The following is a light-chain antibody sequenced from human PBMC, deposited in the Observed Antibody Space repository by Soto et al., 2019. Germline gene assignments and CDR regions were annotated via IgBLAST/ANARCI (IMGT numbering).Light chain of an antibody. CDR3: QQTYSLPHT. J-gene: IGKJ4*01. Sequence: DIQMTQSPPSLSASVGDSITITCRASQSISTYLNWYRQKPGKAPELLIFATSSLQRGVPSRFSGSGSGTDFTLTISSLQPGDFETYYCQQTYSLPHTFGGGIKV. CDR2: ATS. CDR1: QSISTY. V-gene: IGKV1-39*01.